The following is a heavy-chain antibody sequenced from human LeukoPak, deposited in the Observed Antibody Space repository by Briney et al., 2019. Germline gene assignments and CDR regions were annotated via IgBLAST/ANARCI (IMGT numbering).Heavy chain of an antibody. CDR1: GFTFHAYA. CDR3: AKDSGGRYQLAAGNWFDS. J-gene: IGHJ5*01. Sequence: GGSLRLSCAASGFTFHAYAMSWVRQAPGKGLEWVSAISGNGAATYYADSVKGRFTISRDNSKNTLFVQMNSLRGKDTAVYYCAKDSGGRYQLAAGNWFDSWGQGTLVTVSS. CDR2: ISGNGAAT. D-gene: IGHD2-2*01. V-gene: IGHV3-23*01.